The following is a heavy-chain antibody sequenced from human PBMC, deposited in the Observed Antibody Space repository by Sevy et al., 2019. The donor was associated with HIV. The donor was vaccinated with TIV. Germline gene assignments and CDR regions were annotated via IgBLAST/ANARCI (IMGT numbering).Heavy chain of an antibody. Sequence: GGSLRLSCAASGFTFTNYWMHWVRQAPGKGRVWVSRVDNDGSGTNYADSVKGRFTISRDNAKNTVYLQMNSLRAEDTAVYYCTRDMYGIDYWGQRTLVTVSS. CDR1: GFTFTNYW. J-gene: IGHJ4*02. CDR3: TRDMYGIDY. V-gene: IGHV3-74*01. CDR2: VDNDGSGT. D-gene: IGHD2-8*01.